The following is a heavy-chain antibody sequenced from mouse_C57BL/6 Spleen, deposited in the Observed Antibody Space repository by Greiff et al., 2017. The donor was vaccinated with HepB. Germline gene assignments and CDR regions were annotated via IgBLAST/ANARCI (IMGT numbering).Heavy chain of an antibody. D-gene: IGHD2-4*01. CDR3: ARGYDYDGDFDY. Sequence: VQLQQSGPELVKPGDSVKISCKASGCSFTGYFMNWVMQSHGKSLEWIGRINPYNGDTFYNQKFKGKATLTVDKSSSTAHMELRSLTSEDSAVYYCARGYDYDGDFDYWGQGTTLTVSS. CDR1: GCSFTGYF. CDR2: INPYNGDT. V-gene: IGHV1-20*01. J-gene: IGHJ2*01.